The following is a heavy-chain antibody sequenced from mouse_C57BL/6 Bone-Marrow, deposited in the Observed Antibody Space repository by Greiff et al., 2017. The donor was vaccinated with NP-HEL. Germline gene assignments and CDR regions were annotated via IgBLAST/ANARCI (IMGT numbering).Heavy chain of an antibody. J-gene: IGHJ2*01. CDR1: GYTFTSYW. D-gene: IGHD1-1*01. CDR3: ARRFTTVVTLDY. CDR2: IYPSDSET. Sequence: QVQLQQPGAELVRPGSSVKLSCKASGYTFTSYWMDWVKQRPGHGLEWIGNIYPSDSETHYNQKFKDKATLTVDKSSSTAYMQLRSLTSEDSAVYYCARRFTTVVTLDYWGQGTTLTVSS. V-gene: IGHV1-61*01.